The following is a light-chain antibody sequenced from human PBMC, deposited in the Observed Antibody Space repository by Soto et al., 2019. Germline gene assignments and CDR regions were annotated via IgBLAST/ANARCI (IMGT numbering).Light chain of an antibody. J-gene: IGKJ2*01. CDR1: ESISTG. CDR3: QQYNSYSGT. CDR2: EAS. V-gene: IGKV1-5*01. Sequence: TKMTHSPFTLPPPLEDRVTITCRASESISTGVGWYQQKPGKAPKFLIYEASRLENGVPSRFSGSGSGTEFTLTISSLQPDDFATYYCQQYNSYSGTFGQGTKVDIK.